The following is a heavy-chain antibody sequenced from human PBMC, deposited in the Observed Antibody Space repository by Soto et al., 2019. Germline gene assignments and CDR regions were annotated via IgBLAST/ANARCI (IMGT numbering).Heavy chain of an antibody. V-gene: IGHV1-46*01. D-gene: IGHD3-22*01. CDR1: GYIFTTYH. CDR2: INPSTGTT. Sequence: QVKLVQSGAEVKKPGASVKVSCKASGYIFTTYHLHWVRQAPGQGLEWMGVINPSTGTTTYAQKFQGRVTMTRDTSTSTVYVELTSLTSEDAAVYYCASWYSSGYIDYWGQGTLVTVAS. J-gene: IGHJ4*02. CDR3: ASWYSSGYIDY.